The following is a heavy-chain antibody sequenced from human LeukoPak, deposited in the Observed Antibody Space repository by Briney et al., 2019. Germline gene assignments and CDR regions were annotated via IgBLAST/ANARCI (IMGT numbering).Heavy chain of an antibody. D-gene: IGHD3-22*01. V-gene: IGHV1-18*01. CDR1: GYTFITYD. CDR3: ARANTYYYDSSGYYY. Sequence: GASVKVSCKASGYTFITYDINWVRQATGQGLEWMGWMNPNSGNTNYAQKLQGRVTMTTDTSTSTAYMELRSLRSDDTAVYYCARANTYYYDSSGYYYWGQGTLVTVSS. J-gene: IGHJ4*02. CDR2: MNPNSGNT.